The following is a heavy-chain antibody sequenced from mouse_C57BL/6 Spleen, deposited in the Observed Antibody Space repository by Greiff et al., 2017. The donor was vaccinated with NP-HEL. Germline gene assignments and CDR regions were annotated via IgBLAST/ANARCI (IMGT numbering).Heavy chain of an antibody. V-gene: IGHV1-72*01. D-gene: IGHD2-12*01. CDR1: GYTFTSYW. Sequence: QVQLQQPGAELVKPGASVKLSCKASGYTFTSYWMHWVKQRPGRGLEWMGRIVPNSGGTKYNEKFKSKATLTVDKPSSTAYMQLSSLTSEDSAVYYCARDNDDGSWFAYWGQGTLVTVSA. CDR3: ARDNDDGSWFAY. CDR2: IVPNSGGT. J-gene: IGHJ3*01.